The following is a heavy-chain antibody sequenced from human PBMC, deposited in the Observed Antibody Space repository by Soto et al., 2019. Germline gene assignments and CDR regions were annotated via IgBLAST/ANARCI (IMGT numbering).Heavy chain of an antibody. D-gene: IGHD2-21*01. V-gene: IGHV1-69*01. CDR1: GGDFKNFI. CDR3: ARVGSCFSSRCLYYGMDV. J-gene: IGHJ6*02. CDR2: VIPIFGTP. Sequence: QVQLVQSGAEVRKPGSSVKVSCKASGGDFKNFIIAWVRQAPGHGLEWMGGVIPIFGTPNFAQKFQDRVTITADEATSTSYMELRSLRSEDTAVYYCARVGSCFSSRCLYYGMDVWGQGTTVIVSS.